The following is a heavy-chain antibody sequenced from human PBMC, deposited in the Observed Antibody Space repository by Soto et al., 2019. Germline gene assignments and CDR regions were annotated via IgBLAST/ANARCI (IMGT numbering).Heavy chain of an antibody. CDR2: IYNDGTT. J-gene: IGHJ6*02. Sequence: GGSLRLSCTASGLSVRNNYMSWVRQAPGMGLEWVSVIYNDGTTYYADSVKGRFTLSRDTSKNTLSLQMDSLGAEDTAVYYCVRPLPSGRNYGMDVWGQGTTVTVSS. CDR3: VRPLPSGRNYGMDV. CDR1: GLSVRNNY. D-gene: IGHD3-10*01. V-gene: IGHV3-53*01.